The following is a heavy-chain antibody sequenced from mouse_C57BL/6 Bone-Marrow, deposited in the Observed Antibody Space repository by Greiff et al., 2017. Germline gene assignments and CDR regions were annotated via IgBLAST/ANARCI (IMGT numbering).Heavy chain of an antibody. V-gene: IGHV1-55*01. CDR2: IYPGSGST. D-gene: IGHD2-1*01. J-gene: IGHJ2*01. CDR3: ARGRDYGNYFDY. Sequence: QVQLQQPGAELVKPGASVKMSCKASGYTFTSYWITWVKQRPGQGLEWIGDIYPGSGSTNYNEKFKSKATLTVDTSSSTAYMQRSSLTSEDSAVYYCARGRDYGNYFDYWGQGTTLTVSS. CDR1: GYTFTSYW.